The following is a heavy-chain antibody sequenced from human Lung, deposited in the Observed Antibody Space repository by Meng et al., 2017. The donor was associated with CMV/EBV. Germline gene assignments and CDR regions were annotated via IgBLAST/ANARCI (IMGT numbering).Heavy chain of an antibody. CDR1: GFTFSSYA. CDR3: ARGYCSSTSCYWGYYFDY. J-gene: IGHJ4*02. Sequence: GGSLRLXCAASGFTFSSYAMHWVRQAPGKGLEWVAVISCDGSNKYYADSVKGRFTISRDNSKNTLYLQMNSLRAEDTAVYYCARGYCSSTSCYWGYYFDYWGQGKXV. CDR2: ISCDGSNK. V-gene: IGHV3-30-3*01. D-gene: IGHD2-2*01.